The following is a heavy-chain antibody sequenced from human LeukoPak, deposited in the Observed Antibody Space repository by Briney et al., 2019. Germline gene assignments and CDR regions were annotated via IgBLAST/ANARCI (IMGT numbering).Heavy chain of an antibody. CDR1: GFTFSIYW. CDR2: IKQDGSEK. D-gene: IGHD2-8*01. Sequence: PGGSLRLSCAASGFTFSIYWMSWVRQTPGKGLEWVANIKQDGSEKYYVDSVKGRFIISRDNAKNSLYLQMNSLRAEDTAVYYCVTYEYCTNGVCYFFDNWGQGTLVTVSS. J-gene: IGHJ4*02. CDR3: VTYEYCTNGVCYFFDN. V-gene: IGHV3-7*01.